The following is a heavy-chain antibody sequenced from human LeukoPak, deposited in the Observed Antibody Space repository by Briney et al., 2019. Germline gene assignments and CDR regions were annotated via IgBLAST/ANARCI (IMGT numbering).Heavy chain of an antibody. CDR3: ARVGERRPGTSESFFPAHFDS. Sequence: PGGSLRLSCAASGFTFDSYTMTWVRQAPGKGQGWVSSISGLSGYIYYADSMKGRFTISRDNAKSSLYLQINSLRAEDTATYFCARVGERRPGTSESFFPAHFDSWGQGTPVIVSS. J-gene: IGHJ4*02. CDR2: ISGLSGYI. CDR1: GFTFDSYT. V-gene: IGHV3-21*01. D-gene: IGHD3-10*01.